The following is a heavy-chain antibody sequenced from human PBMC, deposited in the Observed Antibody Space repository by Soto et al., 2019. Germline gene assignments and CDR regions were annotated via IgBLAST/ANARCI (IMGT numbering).Heavy chain of an antibody. CDR2: ISYDGSNK. J-gene: IGHJ4*02. D-gene: IGHD2-15*01. CDR1: GFTFSSYG. V-gene: IGHV3-30*18. Sequence: SLRLSCAASGFTFSSYGMHWVRQAPGKGLEWVAVISYDGSNKYYADSVKGRFTISRDNFKNTLYLQMNSLRAEDTAVYYCAKDVIVVVVAATRVLDYWGQGTLVTVSS. CDR3: AKDVIVVVVAATRVLDY.